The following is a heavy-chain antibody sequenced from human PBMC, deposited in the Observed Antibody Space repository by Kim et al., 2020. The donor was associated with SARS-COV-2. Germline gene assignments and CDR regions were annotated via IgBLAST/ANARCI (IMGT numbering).Heavy chain of an antibody. V-gene: IGHV3-9*01. D-gene: IGHD2-2*02. CDR3: AKVAIGDLVDY. J-gene: IGHJ4*02. Sequence: IGSADAVKGRFTISRDNAKNSLYLQMNSLRAEDTALYYCAKVAIGDLVDYWGQGTLVTVSS. CDR2: I.